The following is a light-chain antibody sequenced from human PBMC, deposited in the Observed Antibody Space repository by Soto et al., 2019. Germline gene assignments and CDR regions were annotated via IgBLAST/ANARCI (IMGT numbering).Light chain of an antibody. CDR1: QSIRSW. CDR2: DAS. V-gene: IGKV1-5*01. Sequence: DIQMTQSPSTLSASVGDRVTITCRASQSIRSWLAWYQQKPGKAPKLLIYDASSLESGVPSRFSGSGSGTEFTLTISSLQPDDFATYCCQQYNSYSFTFGPGTKVDIK. CDR3: QQYNSYSFT. J-gene: IGKJ3*01.